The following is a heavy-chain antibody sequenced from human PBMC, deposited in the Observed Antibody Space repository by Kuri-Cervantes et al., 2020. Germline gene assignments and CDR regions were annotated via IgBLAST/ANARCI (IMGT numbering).Heavy chain of an antibody. CDR3: ATHSVGATTSWGYFDY. V-gene: IGHV3-33*01. CDR2: IWYDGSNK. J-gene: IGHJ4*02. D-gene: IGHD1-26*01. CDR1: GFTFSSYG. Sequence: GGSLRLSCAASGFTFSSYGMHWVRQAPGKGLEWVAVIWYDGSNKYYADSVKGRFTISRDNSKNTLYLQMNSLRAEDTAVYYCATHSVGATTSWGYFDYWGQGTLVTVSS.